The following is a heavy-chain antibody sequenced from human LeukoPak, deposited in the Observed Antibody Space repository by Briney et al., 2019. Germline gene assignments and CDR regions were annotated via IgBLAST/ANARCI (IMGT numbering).Heavy chain of an antibody. CDR2: IYYSGST. D-gene: IGHD2-8*01. Sequence: SETLSLTCTVSGGSISSYYWSWIRQPPGKGLEWIGYIYYSGSTNYNPSLKSRVTISVDTSKNQFSLKLSSVTAADTAVYYCARGVYYFDYWGQGTLVTVSS. V-gene: IGHV4-59*01. J-gene: IGHJ4*02. CDR3: ARGVYYFDY. CDR1: GGSISSYY.